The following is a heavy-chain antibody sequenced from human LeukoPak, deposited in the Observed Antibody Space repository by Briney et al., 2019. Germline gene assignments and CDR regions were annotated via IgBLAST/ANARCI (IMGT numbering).Heavy chain of an antibody. D-gene: IGHD3-22*01. CDR1: GYSFTSYY. J-gene: IGHJ6*02. V-gene: IGHV1-46*01. Sequence: ASVKVSCKASGYSFTSYYMHWVRQAPAQGLEWMGIINPSDGSKSYAQKFQGRVTITADKSTCTAYMELSRLRSEDTAVYYCAREATMIVVVSPYYYYGMDVWGQGTTVTVSS. CDR2: INPSDGSK. CDR3: AREATMIVVVSPYYYYGMDV.